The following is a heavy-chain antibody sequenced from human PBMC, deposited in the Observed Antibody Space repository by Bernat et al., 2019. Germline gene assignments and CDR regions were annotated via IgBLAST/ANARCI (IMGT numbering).Heavy chain of an antibody. CDR1: GYSFTTYG. CDR3: ARDSGYNATYYFWFDP. Sequence: QVQMVQSGAEVMKPGASVKVSCKASGYSFTTYGITWVRLARGQGLEWLGWISAYNGNTDYSPKLRGRVTMTRDTSTSTAYMELRSLTSDDTAIYYCARDSGYNATYYFWFDPWGQGTLVTVSS. D-gene: IGHD1-26*01. CDR2: ISAYNGNT. J-gene: IGHJ5*02. V-gene: IGHV1-18*01.